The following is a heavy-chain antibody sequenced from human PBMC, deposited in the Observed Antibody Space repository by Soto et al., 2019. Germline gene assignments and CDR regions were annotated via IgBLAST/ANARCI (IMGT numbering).Heavy chain of an antibody. CDR1: GITFKNFA. CDR2: IGGSGSSA. V-gene: IGHV3-23*01. Sequence: EGQLLESGGGLVQPGGSLRLSCVASGITFKNFAMTWVRQAPGKGMEWVSAIGGSGSSANYADSVKGRFTVSRDDSKSTLYLQMSGLRVDDTALYYCAKDAVAYNGEWDWFDLWGQGTLVTVSS. J-gene: IGHJ5*02. CDR3: AKDAVAYNGEWDWFDL. D-gene: IGHD3-10*01.